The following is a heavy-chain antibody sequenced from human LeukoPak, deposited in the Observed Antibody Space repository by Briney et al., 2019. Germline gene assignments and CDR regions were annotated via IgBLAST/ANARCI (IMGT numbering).Heavy chain of an antibody. V-gene: IGHV3-23*01. CDR3: AKGVTFGGVIVNY. CDR2: ISGSGGST. Sequence: PGGSLRLSCAASGFIFNTYAMTWVRQAPGKGLEWVSAISGSGGSTYYADSVKGRFTISRDNSKNTLYLQMNSLRAEDTAVYYCAKGVTFGGVIVNYWGQGTLVTVSS. J-gene: IGHJ4*02. CDR1: GFIFNTYA. D-gene: IGHD3-16*02.